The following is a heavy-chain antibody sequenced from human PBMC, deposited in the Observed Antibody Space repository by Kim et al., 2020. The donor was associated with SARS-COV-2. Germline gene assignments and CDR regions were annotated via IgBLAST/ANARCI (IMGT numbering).Heavy chain of an antibody. V-gene: IGHV1-69*01. D-gene: IGHD5-12*01. CDR3: ARARGYSGYVFDY. J-gene: IGHJ4*02. Sequence: YAQKFQGRVTITADESTSTAYMELSSLRSEDTAVYYCARARGYSGYVFDYWGQGTLVTVSS.